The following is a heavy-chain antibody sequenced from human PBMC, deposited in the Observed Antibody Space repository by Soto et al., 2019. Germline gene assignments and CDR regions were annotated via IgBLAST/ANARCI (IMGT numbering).Heavy chain of an antibody. CDR1: GLTFSSYG. CDR3: AKDTGVLYYYYGMDV. Sequence: GGSLEIACAASGLTFSSYGMHWVRQAPGKGLEWVAVISYDGSNKYYADSVKGRFTISRDNSKNTLYLQMNSLRAEDTAVYYCAKDTGVLYYYYGMDVWGQGTTVTVSS. CDR2: ISYDGSNK. V-gene: IGHV3-30*18. D-gene: IGHD3-10*01. J-gene: IGHJ6*02.